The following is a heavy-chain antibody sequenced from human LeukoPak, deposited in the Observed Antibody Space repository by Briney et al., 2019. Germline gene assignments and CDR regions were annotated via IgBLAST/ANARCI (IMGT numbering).Heavy chain of an antibody. D-gene: IGHD2-2*01. V-gene: IGHV3-74*01. Sequence: GGSLRLSCAASGFTFSSYWMHWVRQAPGKGLVWVSRINSDGSSTNYADSVKGRFTISRDNAKNTLYLQMNSLRAEDTAVYYCARDHCSSTSCYLSVYYFDYWGQGTLVTVSS. CDR2: INSDGSST. J-gene: IGHJ4*02. CDR3: ARDHCSSTSCYLSVYYFDY. CDR1: GFTFSSYW.